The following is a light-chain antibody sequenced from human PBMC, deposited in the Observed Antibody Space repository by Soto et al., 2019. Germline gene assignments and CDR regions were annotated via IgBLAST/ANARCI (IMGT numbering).Light chain of an antibody. J-gene: IGKJ1*01. V-gene: IGKV3-20*01. CDR1: QSDSSSF. CDR3: QQYGRSPWT. Sequence: EIVLTQSPGTLSLSPGERATLSCRASQSDSSSFLAWYQQKPGQAPRLLIYGASSRATGIPDRFSGSGSGTDFTLAISRLEPEDFAVYYCQQYGRSPWTFGQGTKLEIK. CDR2: GAS.